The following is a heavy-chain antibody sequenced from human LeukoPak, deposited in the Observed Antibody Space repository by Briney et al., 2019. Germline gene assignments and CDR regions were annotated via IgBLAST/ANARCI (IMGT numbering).Heavy chain of an antibody. CDR1: GGAFSGYY. J-gene: IGHJ4*02. V-gene: IGHV4-34*01. D-gene: IGHD3-3*01. Sequence: SETLSLTCAVYGGAFSGYYWSWIRQPPGKGLEWIGEINHSGSTNYNPSLKSRVTISVDRSKNQFSLKLSSVTAADTAVYYCARGSGRSGCTSWGQGTLVTVSS. CDR2: INHSGST. CDR3: ARGSGRSGCTS.